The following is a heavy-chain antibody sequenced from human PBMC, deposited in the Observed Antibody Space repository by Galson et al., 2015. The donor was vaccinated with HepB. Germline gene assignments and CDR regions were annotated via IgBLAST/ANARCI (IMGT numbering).Heavy chain of an antibody. J-gene: IGHJ4*02. Sequence: SLRLSCAASGFTFNNYAMSWVRQTAGKGLEWVAALSISGDDAYYAGSVKGRFTISRDNSKNTLFLQMNSLRAEDTAIYYCAKDSLGDDEFICSFDYWDQGALVTVSS. V-gene: IGHV3-23*01. D-gene: IGHD3-16*01. CDR1: GFTFNNYA. CDR3: AKDSLGDDEFICSFDY. CDR2: LSISGDDA.